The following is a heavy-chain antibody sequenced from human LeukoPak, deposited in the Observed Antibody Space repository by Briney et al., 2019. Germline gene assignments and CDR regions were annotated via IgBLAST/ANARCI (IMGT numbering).Heavy chain of an antibody. CDR3: ARSRSKWRLDF. J-gene: IGHJ4*02. V-gene: IGHV4-39*01. CDR2: IHYSGST. Sequence: PSETLSLTCIVSGGSISNYTYYWDWIRQPPGTGLEWIGSIHYSGSTYHNPSLKSRVTISVDTSKNQFSLNLNSVTAADTAVYYCARSRSKWRLDFWGQGTLVTVSS. CDR1: GGSISNYTYY. D-gene: IGHD5-12*01.